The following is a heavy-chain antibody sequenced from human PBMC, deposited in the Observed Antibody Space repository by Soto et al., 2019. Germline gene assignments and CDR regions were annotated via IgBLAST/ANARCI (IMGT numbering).Heavy chain of an antibody. Sequence: QVQLVQSGAEVKKPGSSVKVSCKASGGTFSSYSINWVRQAPGQGLEWMGEIIPIFGTATYAQKFQGRVTSTADESTSTAYMELSSLRSEDTAVYYCARDGGRHSGGIDYWGQGTLVTVSS. CDR3: ARDGGRHSGGIDY. D-gene: IGHD1-26*01. J-gene: IGHJ4*02. V-gene: IGHV1-69*01. CDR2: IIPIFGTA. CDR1: GGTFSSYS.